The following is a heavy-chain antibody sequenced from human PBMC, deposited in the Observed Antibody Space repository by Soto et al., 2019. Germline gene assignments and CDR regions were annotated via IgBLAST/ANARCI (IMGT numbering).Heavy chain of an antibody. D-gene: IGHD7-27*01. Sequence: QVQLVQSGAEVKNHGSSVKVSCKTSGGTFSNDAISWVRQAPGQGLEWMGGIIPIYGTTHYARKLQDRLKLTADESTGTAYMELSSLRSDDTGVYYCARDGMGTIVGGMDVWGQGTTVTVSS. CDR3: ARDGMGTIVGGMDV. V-gene: IGHV1-69*01. CDR1: GGTFSNDA. J-gene: IGHJ6*02. CDR2: IIPIYGTT.